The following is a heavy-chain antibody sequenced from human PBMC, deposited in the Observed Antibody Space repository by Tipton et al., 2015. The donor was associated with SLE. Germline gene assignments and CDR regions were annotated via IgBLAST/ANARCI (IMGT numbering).Heavy chain of an antibody. CDR1: GGSFSGYY. CDR2: VNHFGTI. Sequence: TLSLTCDVKGGSFSGYYWSWIRQSPEKGLEWIGEVNHFGTIYYNAPLKSRVTISIDTSKSHFSLKLTSVTAADTAVYYCARMEGMITYGGIAGLWGQGTAVTVSS. J-gene: IGHJ4*02. CDR3: ARMEGMITYGGIAGL. D-gene: IGHD3-16*01. V-gene: IGHV4-34*01.